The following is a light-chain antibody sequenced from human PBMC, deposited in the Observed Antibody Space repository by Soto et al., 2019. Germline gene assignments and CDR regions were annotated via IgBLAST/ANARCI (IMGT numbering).Light chain of an antibody. CDR3: QQYNSYSG. J-gene: IGKJ4*02. CDR2: KAS. Sequence: DIQMTQSPSTLSASVGDRVTITCRASQSISSWLAWYQQKPGKAPKLLIYKASSLKSGVPSRFSGSGSGTEFTLTISSLQPDDFATYYCQQYNSYSGFGGGTKVEIK. V-gene: IGKV1-5*03. CDR1: QSISSW.